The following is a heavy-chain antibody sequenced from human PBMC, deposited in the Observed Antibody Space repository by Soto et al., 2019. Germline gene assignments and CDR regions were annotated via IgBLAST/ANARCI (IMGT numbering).Heavy chain of an antibody. V-gene: IGHV4-59*01. CDR2: IYNSGST. CDR3: AYGDSRGPFDS. Sequence: QVQLQESGPGLVRPSETLSLTCTVSGGSISSYYWSWIRQPPGKGLEWIGYIYNSGSTNYNPSLKSRVTISVDSSKNPFSLKLSSGTAADTAVYYCAYGDSRGPFDSWGQGTLVTVSS. CDR1: GGSISSYY. J-gene: IGHJ4*02. D-gene: IGHD4-17*01.